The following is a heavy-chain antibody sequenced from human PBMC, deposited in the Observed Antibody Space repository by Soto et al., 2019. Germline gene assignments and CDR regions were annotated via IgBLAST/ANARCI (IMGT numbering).Heavy chain of an antibody. CDR2: IYYTGST. CDR3: ARMNCVTSSCYASGFDY. Sequence: QVQLQESGPGLVKPSETLSLTCTVSGGSISTNFWSWIRQPPGKELEWIGYIYYTGSTKDNPSLKSRVTISMDTSTNQFSLKLSSVTAADTAVYYCARMNCVTSSCYASGFDYWGQGTLVTVSS. J-gene: IGHJ4*02. CDR1: GGSISTNF. D-gene: IGHD2-2*01. V-gene: IGHV4-59*01.